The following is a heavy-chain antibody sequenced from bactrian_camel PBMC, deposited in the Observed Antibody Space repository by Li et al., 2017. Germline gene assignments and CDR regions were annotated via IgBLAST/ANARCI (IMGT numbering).Heavy chain of an antibody. CDR3: AAEEYGGTCPLTRLGVPLVSAFED. CDR2: INRRGTT. CDR1: GYYSSYC. Sequence: HVQLVESGGGSVQAGGTLRLSCTVSGYYSSYCLGWFRQAPGKEREGVAVINRRGTTRYADFVMGRFTISKINAEKTLYLQMSNLKPEDTATYYCAAEEYGGTCPLTRLGVPLVSAFEDWGQGTQVTVS. V-gene: IGHV3S53*01. J-gene: IGHJ4*01. D-gene: IGHD7*01.